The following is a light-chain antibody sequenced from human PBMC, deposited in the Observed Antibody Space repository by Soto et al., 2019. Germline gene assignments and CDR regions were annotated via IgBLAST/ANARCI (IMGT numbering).Light chain of an antibody. CDR2: GAS. CDR3: QQYGSSLPMT. CDR1: QSVSSSY. V-gene: IGKV3-20*01. J-gene: IGKJ1*01. Sequence: EIVLTQSPGTLSLSPGERATLSCRASQSVSSSYLAWYQQKPGQAPRLLIYGASSRATGIPDRFSGSGSGTDFTLTISRLEPEDFAVYYCQQYGSSLPMTFGQGPRWKSN.